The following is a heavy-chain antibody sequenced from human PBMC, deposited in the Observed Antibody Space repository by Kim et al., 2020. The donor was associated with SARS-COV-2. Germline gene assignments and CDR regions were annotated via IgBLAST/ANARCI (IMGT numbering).Heavy chain of an antibody. Sequence: ASVKVSCKASGYTFTGYYMHWVRQAPGQGLEWMGWINPNSGGTNYAQKFQGWVTMTRDTSISTADMELSRLRPDDTAVYYCARQGAAAGEPFYYYYGTDGLGQGGTVTVSS. CDR1: GYTFTGYY. CDR3: ARQGAAAGEPFYYYYGTDG. J-gene: IGHJ6*02. CDR2: INPNSGGT. V-gene: IGHV1-2*04. D-gene: IGHD6-13*01.